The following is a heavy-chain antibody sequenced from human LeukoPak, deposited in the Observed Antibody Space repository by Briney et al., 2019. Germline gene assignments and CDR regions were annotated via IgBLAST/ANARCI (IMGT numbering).Heavy chain of an antibody. CDR1: GGSITSRC. V-gene: IGHV4-59*11. CDR3: ARGEDSIRPFDY. J-gene: IGHJ4*02. D-gene: IGHD1-26*01. CDR2: VYYTGST. Sequence: SETLSLTCTVSGGSITSRCWSWIRQPPGKGLEWIGHVYYTGSTNYNPSLKSRVTISVDTSKSQFSLKLSSVTAADTAVYYCARGEDSIRPFDYWGQGTLVTVSS.